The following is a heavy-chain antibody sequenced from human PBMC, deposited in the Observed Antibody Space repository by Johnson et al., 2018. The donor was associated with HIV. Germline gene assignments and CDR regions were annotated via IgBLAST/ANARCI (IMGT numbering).Heavy chain of an antibody. V-gene: IGHV3-11*04. Sequence: QVQLVESGGGLVKPGGSLRLSCVASGFIFSDYYMSWIRQAPGKGLEWVSYISSSGSTIYYADSVKGRFSIPRDNAKTSLYRQMNSLRPEDTAVYYCARDHGWSRGWLFDAFDIWGQGTMVTVSS. D-gene: IGHD6-19*01. CDR1: GFIFSDYY. CDR2: ISSSGSTI. CDR3: ARDHGWSRGWLFDAFDI. J-gene: IGHJ3*02.